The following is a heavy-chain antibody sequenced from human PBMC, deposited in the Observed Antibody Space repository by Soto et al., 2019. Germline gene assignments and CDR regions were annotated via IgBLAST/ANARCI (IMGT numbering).Heavy chain of an antibody. CDR3: ASYRAFYYYGMDV. Sequence: AASVKVSCKASGGTFSSYAISWVRQASGQGLEWMGGIIPIFGTANYAQKFQGRVTITADKSTSTAYMELSSLRSEDTAVYYCASYRAFYYYGMDVWGQGTTVTVSS. CDR1: GGTFSSYA. D-gene: IGHD4-4*01. V-gene: IGHV1-69*06. CDR2: IIPIFGTA. J-gene: IGHJ6*02.